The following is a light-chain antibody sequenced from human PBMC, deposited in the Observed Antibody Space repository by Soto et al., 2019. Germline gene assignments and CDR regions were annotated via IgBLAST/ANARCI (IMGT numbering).Light chain of an antibody. J-gene: IGKJ1*01. CDR2: GAS. Sequence: EILLTQSPGTLSLSPGERATLSCRASQSVSSSYLAWYQQTPGQAPRLLIYGASSRATGIPDRFSGSGSGTDFTLTISRLEPEDFGVYYCQQHGSSPRTFGQGTKVEIK. CDR1: QSVSSSY. V-gene: IGKV3-20*01. CDR3: QQHGSSPRT.